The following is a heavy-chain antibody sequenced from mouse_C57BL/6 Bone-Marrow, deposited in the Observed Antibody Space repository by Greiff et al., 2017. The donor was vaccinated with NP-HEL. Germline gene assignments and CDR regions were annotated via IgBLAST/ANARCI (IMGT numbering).Heavy chain of an antibody. D-gene: IGHD1-1*01. V-gene: IGHV1-19*01. Sequence: EVQLQQSGPVLVKPGASVKMSCKASGYTFTDYYMNWVKQSHGKSLEWIGVINPYNGGTSYNQKFKGKATLTVDKSSSTAYMELNSLTSEDSAVYYCAERDYYGSDYFDYWGQGTTLTVSS. CDR2: INPYNGGT. J-gene: IGHJ2*01. CDR1: GYTFTDYY. CDR3: AERDYYGSDYFDY.